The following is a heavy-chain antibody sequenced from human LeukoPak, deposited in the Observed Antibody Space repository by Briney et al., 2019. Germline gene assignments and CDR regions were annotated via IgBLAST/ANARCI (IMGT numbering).Heavy chain of an antibody. CDR2: IYYSGST. CDR3: ARAGSTYSGSYYYGMDV. V-gene: IGHV4-59*01. J-gene: IGHJ6*02. CDR1: GGSISSYY. D-gene: IGHD1-26*01. Sequence: SETLSLTCTVSGGSISSYYWSWIRQPPGKGLEWIGCIYYSGSTNYNPSLKSRVTISVDTSKNQFSLKLSSVTAADTAVYYCARAGSTYSGSYYYGMDVWGQGTTVTVSS.